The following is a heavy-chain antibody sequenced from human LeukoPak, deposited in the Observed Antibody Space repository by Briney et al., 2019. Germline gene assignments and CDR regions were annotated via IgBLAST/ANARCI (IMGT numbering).Heavy chain of an antibody. CDR2: ISGNNDNP. D-gene: IGHD2-2*01. CDR1: GYTFSNFG. Sequence: ASVKVSCKTSGYTFSNFGINWVRQAPGQGLEWMGWISGNNDNPNYGQKFQGRFTVPTDSSTSTAYMELRNLRFDDTAVYYCARDGTSTDDYWGQGTLVTVSS. CDR3: ARDGTSTDDY. J-gene: IGHJ4*02. V-gene: IGHV1-18*01.